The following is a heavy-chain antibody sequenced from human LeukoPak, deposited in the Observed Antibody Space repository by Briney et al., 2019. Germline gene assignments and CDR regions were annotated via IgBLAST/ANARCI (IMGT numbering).Heavy chain of an antibody. CDR2: IYHSGST. CDR3: ARVAGIQLWDGGWFDP. CDR1: GFRFSGYS. Sequence: GSLRLSCAASGFRFSGYSMNWVRQPPGKGLEWIGEIYHSGSTNYNPSLKSRVTISVDKSKNQFSLKLSSVTAADTAVYYCARVAGIQLWDGGWFDPWGQGTLVTVSS. D-gene: IGHD5-18*01. J-gene: IGHJ5*02. V-gene: IGHV4-4*02.